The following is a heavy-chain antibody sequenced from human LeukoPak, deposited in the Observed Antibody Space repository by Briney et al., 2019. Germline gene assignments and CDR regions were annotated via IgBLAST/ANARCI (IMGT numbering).Heavy chain of an antibody. CDR1: GFTFSSYA. V-gene: IGHV3-23*01. CDR3: AKAHRVTGAFDI. CDR2: ISGSGGST. Sequence: GSLRLSCAASGFTFSSYAMSWVRQAPGKGLEWVSAISGSGGSTYYADSVKGRFTISRDNAKNSLYLQMNSLRAEDTALYYCAKAHRVTGAFDIWCQGTMVTVSS. D-gene: IGHD5-18*01. J-gene: IGHJ3*02.